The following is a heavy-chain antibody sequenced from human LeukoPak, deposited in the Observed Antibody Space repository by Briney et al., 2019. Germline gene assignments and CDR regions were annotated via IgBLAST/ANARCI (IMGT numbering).Heavy chain of an antibody. Sequence: ASVKVSCKASGGTFSSYAISWVRQAPGQGLEWMGGTIPIFGTANYAQKFQGRVTITADKSTSTAYMELSSLRSEDTAVYYCAVFSVMAETGSYEWPLDYWGQGTLVTVSS. J-gene: IGHJ4*02. CDR2: TIPIFGTA. CDR1: GGTFSSYA. V-gene: IGHV1-69*06. CDR3: AVFSVMAETGSYEWPLDY. D-gene: IGHD3-10*01.